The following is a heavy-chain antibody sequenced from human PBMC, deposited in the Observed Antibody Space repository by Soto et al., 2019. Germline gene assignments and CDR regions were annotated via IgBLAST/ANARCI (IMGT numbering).Heavy chain of an antibody. J-gene: IGHJ4*02. CDR3: AKGGYYESSAYYTRPFDY. CDR1: GFTFSNFA. D-gene: IGHD3-22*01. Sequence: EVQLLESGGGLVQPGGSLRLSCAASGFTFSNFAMNWVRQAPGKGLQWVSAISGRGDSTYYADSVKGRFTISRDNSKNTXXVQVNSVRVEDTAVYYCAKGGYYESSAYYTRPFDYWGQGTLVAVSS. V-gene: IGHV3-23*01. CDR2: ISGRGDST.